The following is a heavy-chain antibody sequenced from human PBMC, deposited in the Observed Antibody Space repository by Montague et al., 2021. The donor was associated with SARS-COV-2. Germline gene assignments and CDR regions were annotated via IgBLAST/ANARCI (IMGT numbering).Heavy chain of an antibody. V-gene: IGHV4-4*07. J-gene: IGHJ5*02. Sequence: SETLSLTCTVSGXSTNNYYWSWIRQPAGKGLEWIGRIHAGGISTYNPSLESRVTMSVDTSKNQFSLKLSSVTAADTAVYYCARGRFYYDSGELGSWGQGTLVTVSS. D-gene: IGHD3-22*01. CDR2: IHAGGIS. CDR1: GXSTNNYY. CDR3: ARGRFYYDSGELGS.